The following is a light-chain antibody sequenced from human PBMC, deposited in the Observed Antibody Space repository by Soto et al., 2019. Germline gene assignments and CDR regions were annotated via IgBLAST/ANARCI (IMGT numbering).Light chain of an antibody. CDR1: QSVSSN. Sequence: EIVMTQSPAPLSVSPGESATLSCRASQSVSSNLAWYQQMPGQAPRLLIHGASTRAAGVPARFSGSGSGTEFTLTISSLQSEDFALYYCQQYSQWPLYTFGQGTKVDIK. CDR3: QQYSQWPLYT. J-gene: IGKJ2*01. CDR2: GAS. V-gene: IGKV3-15*01.